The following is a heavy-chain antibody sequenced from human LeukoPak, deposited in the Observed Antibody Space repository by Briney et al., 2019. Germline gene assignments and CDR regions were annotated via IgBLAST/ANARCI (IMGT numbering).Heavy chain of an antibody. V-gene: IGHV4-61*05. J-gene: IGHJ3*02. D-gene: IGHD3-3*01. CDR3: ARYYDFWSGPLSHAFDI. CDR2: IYYSGST. Sequence: PSETLSLTCTVSGGSISSSSYYWGWIRQPPGKGLEWIGYIYYSGSTNYNPSLKSRVTISVDTSKNQFSLKLSSVTAADTAVYYCARYYDFWSGPLSHAFDIWGQGTMVTVSS. CDR1: GGSISSSSYY.